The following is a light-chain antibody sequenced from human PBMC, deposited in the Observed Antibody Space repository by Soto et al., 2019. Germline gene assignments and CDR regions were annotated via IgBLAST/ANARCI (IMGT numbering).Light chain of an antibody. CDR1: QSVSSR. J-gene: IGKJ5*01. CDR3: QHYAGGSRIT. Sequence: EIVLTQSPATLSLSPGERATLSFSASQSVSSRLAWYQQKPGQAPRLLISGASSRATGIPDRFSGSGFGTDFTLTISRLEPEDFALYYCQHYAGGSRITFGQGTRLEIK. V-gene: IGKV3-20*01. CDR2: GAS.